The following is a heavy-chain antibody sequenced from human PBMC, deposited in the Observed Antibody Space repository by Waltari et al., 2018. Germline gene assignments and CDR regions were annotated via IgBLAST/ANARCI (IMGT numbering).Heavy chain of an antibody. V-gene: IGHV3-23*01. CDR1: GFTFRSYS. Sequence: DVQLLESGGGLVQPGGSLTVSCGGSGFTFRSYSMSWFRQAPGKGLEWVSAISGSAPGTYYADSVKGRFTTSRDNSNNILYLQMNNLRAEDTAVYYCARWDTAMVDWGQGTLVTVSS. D-gene: IGHD5-18*01. CDR3: ARWDTAMVD. CDR2: ISGSAPGT. J-gene: IGHJ4*02.